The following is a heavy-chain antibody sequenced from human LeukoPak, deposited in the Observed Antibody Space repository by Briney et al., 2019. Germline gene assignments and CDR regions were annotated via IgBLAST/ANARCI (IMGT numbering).Heavy chain of an antibody. CDR2: IYYGGST. CDR3: ARLEYCGGDCYLFDY. Sequence: PSETLSLTCTVSGGSISSSSYYWGWIRQPPGKGLEWIGSIYYGGSTYYNPSLKSQVTISVDTSKNQFSLKLSSVTAADTAVYYCARLEYCGGDCYLFDYWGQGTLVTVSS. D-gene: IGHD2-21*02. J-gene: IGHJ4*02. CDR1: GGSISSSSYY. V-gene: IGHV4-39*01.